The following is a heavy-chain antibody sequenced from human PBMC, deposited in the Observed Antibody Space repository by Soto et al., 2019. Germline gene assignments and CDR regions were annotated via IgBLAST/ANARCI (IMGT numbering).Heavy chain of an antibody. V-gene: IGHV3-33*01. CDR3: ARGIHSSSWYQFFFDY. J-gene: IGHJ4*02. CDR2: IWYDGSNK. D-gene: IGHD6-13*01. Sequence: GGSLRLSCAASGFTFSSYGMHWVRQAPGKGLEWVAVIWYDGSNKYYADSVKGRFTISRDNSKNTLYLQMNSLGAEDTAVYYWARGIHSSSWYQFFFDYWGQGTLVTVSS. CDR1: GFTFSSYG.